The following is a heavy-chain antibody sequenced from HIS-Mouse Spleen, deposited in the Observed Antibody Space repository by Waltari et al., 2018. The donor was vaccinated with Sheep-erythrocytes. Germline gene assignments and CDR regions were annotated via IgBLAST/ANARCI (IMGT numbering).Heavy chain of an antibody. D-gene: IGHD6-6*01. V-gene: IGHV4-39*07. Sequence: QLQLQESGPGLVKPSETLSLTCTVSGGSISSSSYYWGWIRQPPGKGLEWIGSIYYSGITYYNPSLKSRVTISGDTSKNQFSRKLSSVTAADTAVYYCARVSVAARFDYWGQGTLVTVSS. CDR1: GGSISSSSYY. J-gene: IGHJ4*02. CDR2: IYYSGIT. CDR3: ARVSVAARFDY.